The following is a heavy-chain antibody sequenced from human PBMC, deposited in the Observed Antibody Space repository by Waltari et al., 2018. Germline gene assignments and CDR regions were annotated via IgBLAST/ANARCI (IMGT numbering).Heavy chain of an antibody. CDR3: ARVGTIDFDY. D-gene: IGHD7-27*01. J-gene: IGHJ4*02. CDR2: IRSTPYGATT. V-gene: IGHV3-49*04. Sequence: EVRLVESGGNLVQTGRSLRLSCSTSGFVFGDYALSWVRQAQGKGMEWVGFIRSTPYGATTDYAASVKGRFTISRDDSRSIAYLQMNSLKSEDTAVYYCARVGTIDFDYWGQGTLVTVSS. CDR1: GFVFGDYA.